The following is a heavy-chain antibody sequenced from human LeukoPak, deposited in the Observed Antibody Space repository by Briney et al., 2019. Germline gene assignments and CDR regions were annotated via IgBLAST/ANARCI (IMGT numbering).Heavy chain of an antibody. CDR1: GYTFTSYD. V-gene: IGHV1-8*01. CDR3: ARVARCRGTTLNY. Sequence: ASVKVSCKASGYTFTSYDINWVRQATGQGLEWMGWMNPNSGNTGYAQKFQGRVTMTRNTSISTAYMELSSLRSEDTAVYYCARVARCRGTTLNYWGQGTLVTVSS. J-gene: IGHJ4*02. D-gene: IGHD4-17*01. CDR2: MNPNSGNT.